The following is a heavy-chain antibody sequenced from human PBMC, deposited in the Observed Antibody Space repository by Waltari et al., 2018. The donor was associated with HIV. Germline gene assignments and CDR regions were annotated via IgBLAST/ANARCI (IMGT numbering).Heavy chain of an antibody. CDR2: IYYTGNT. CDR3: VAQDYSDSVDW. D-gene: IGHD4-17*01. J-gene: IGHJ4*02. Sequence: QLRLQESGPRLVKPSETLSLTCSVSGGSISSNVYHWGWIQSPGKGLEWIGSIYYTGNTYYKPSLKRRVTISIDTSKNQFSLRLTSVTAADTAIYYCVAQDYSDSVDWWGQGTLVTVFS. V-gene: IGHV4-39*07. CDR1: GGSISSNVYH.